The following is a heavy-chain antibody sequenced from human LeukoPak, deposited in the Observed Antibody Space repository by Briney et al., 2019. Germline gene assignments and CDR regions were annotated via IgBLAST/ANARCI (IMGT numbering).Heavy chain of an antibody. D-gene: IGHD3-10*01. CDR2: ISSSSSTI. V-gene: IGHV3-48*01. J-gene: IGHJ4*02. Sequence: PGGSLRLSCAASGFTFKTYYMSWVRQAPGKGLEWVSYISSSSSTIYYADSVKGRFTISRDNAKNSLYLQMNSLRAEDTAVYYCAGTRDYYGSGSLDYWGQGTLVTVSS. CDR3: AGTRDYYGSGSLDY. CDR1: GFTFKTYY.